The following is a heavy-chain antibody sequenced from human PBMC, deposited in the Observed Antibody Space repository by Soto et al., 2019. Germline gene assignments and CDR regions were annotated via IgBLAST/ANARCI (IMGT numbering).Heavy chain of an antibody. D-gene: IGHD1-26*01. Sequence: PGGSLRLSCTASGFTFGDYAMSWFRQAPGKGLEWVGFIRSKAYGGTTEYAASVKGRFTISRDDSKSIAYLQMNSLKTEDTAVYYCTRDLHSGSYYDYYYGMDVWGQGTTVTVSS. J-gene: IGHJ6*02. CDR3: TRDLHSGSYYDYYYGMDV. CDR1: GFTFGDYA. V-gene: IGHV3-49*03. CDR2: IRSKAYGGTT.